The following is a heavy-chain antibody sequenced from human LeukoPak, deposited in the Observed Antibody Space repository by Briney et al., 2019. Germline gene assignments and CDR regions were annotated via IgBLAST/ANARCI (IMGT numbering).Heavy chain of an antibody. V-gene: IGHV3-30*03. CDR2: YDGSKK. CDR3: TRAKRGPFDY. J-gene: IGHJ4*01. Sequence: YDGSKKYYADSVKGRFTISRDNSKNTQYLQMNTLRPDDTAVYYCTRAKRGPFDYWGQGTLVTVSS.